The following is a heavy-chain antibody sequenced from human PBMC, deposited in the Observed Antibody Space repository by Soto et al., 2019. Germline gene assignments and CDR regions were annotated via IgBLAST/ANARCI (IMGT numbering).Heavy chain of an antibody. J-gene: IGHJ6*03. CDR3: AKDTSSSPYNMDV. CDR2: ITGSTGTT. CDR1: GFTFSNFA. V-gene: IGHV3-23*01. D-gene: IGHD2-2*01. Sequence: EVQILESGGGSVQPGGSLRLSCAASGFTFSNFAMSWVRHAPGKGLEWVSEITGSTGTTYYADSVRGRFIISRDNSKNTLHLQMHSLVAEDTAVYYCAKDTSSSPYNMDVWGKGTTVTVSS.